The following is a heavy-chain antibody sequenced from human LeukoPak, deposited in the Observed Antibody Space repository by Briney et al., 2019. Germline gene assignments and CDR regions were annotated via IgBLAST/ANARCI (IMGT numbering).Heavy chain of an antibody. D-gene: IGHD3-9*01. J-gene: IGHJ4*02. Sequence: GRSLRLSCAASGFIFISYDIHWVRQAPGKGLEWVALISYDGSTKYYADSVKGRFTISRDNSKNTLYLQMNSLRAEDTAAYYCALPFTTGFDYWGQGSPVTVSS. CDR3: ALPFTTGFDY. CDR2: ISYDGSTK. V-gene: IGHV3-30*03. CDR1: GFIFISYD.